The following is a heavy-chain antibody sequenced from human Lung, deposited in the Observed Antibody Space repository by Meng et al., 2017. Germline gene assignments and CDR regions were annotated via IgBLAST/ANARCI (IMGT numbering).Heavy chain of an antibody. CDR2: INHSGST. CDR3: ARPKQANWYFDL. V-gene: IGHV4-34*01. D-gene: IGHD1/OR15-1a*01. CDR1: GGSFSGYY. Sequence: QLQLQQWGAGWLKPSETLSLTCAVYGGSFSGYYWSWIRQPPGKGLEWIGEINHSGSTNYNPSLKSRVTISVDTSKNQFSLKLSSVTAADTAVYYCARPKQANWYFDLWGRGTLVTVSS. J-gene: IGHJ2*01.